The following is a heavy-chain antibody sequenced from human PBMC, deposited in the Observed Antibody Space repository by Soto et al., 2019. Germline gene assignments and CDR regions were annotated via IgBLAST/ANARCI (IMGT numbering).Heavy chain of an antibody. CDR2: MNPNNGNT. CDR1: AYTFTSYD. Sequence: ASVKVSCKAAAYTFTSYDINWVRQATGQDFEWMGWMNPNNGNTAYAQKFQGRVTMTRDTSKSTAFMELSSLTSEDTAVYYCAGGPRNGGVDYVRRGTLVTFSS. J-gene: IGHJ4*02. CDR3: AGGPRNGGVDY. V-gene: IGHV1-8*01. D-gene: IGHD7-27*01.